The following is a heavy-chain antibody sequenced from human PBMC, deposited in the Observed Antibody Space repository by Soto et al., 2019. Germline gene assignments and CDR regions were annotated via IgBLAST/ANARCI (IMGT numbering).Heavy chain of an antibody. Sequence: PGGSLRLSCSASGFTFSSYGMHWVRQAPGKGLEWVAVISYDGSNKYYADSVKGRFTIFRDNSKNTLYLQMNSLRAEDTAVYYCAKEAYDSSGYYPNWFDPWGQGTLVTVSS. V-gene: IGHV3-30*18. CDR3: AKEAYDSSGYYPNWFDP. CDR1: GFTFSSYG. CDR2: ISYDGSNK. J-gene: IGHJ5*02. D-gene: IGHD3-22*01.